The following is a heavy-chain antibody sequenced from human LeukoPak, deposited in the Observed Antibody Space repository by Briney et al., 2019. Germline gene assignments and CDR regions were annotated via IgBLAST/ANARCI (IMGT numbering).Heavy chain of an antibody. CDR3: TRVGYIDEGIDY. CDR1: GLTFSSYA. V-gene: IGHV3-7*04. Sequence: GGSLRLSCAATGLTFSSYAMTWVRQAPGKGLEWVANIKQDGSKKSYVDSVKGRFTISRDNAKNSLYLQMNSLRAEDTAIYYCTRVGYIDEGIDYWGQGTLVTVSS. J-gene: IGHJ4*02. D-gene: IGHD5-24*01. CDR2: IKQDGSKK.